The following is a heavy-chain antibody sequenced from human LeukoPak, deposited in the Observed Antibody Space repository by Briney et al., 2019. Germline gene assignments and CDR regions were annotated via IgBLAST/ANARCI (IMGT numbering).Heavy chain of an antibody. CDR1: GGSISSDDYY. D-gene: IGHD3-10*01. CDR2: ISYSGNA. Sequence: PSETLYLTCNVSGGSISSDDYYWSWIRQPPGKGLEWLGYISYSGNAYYNPSLKSRVTISVDTSENQFSLKLSSVTVADSAVYYCTRDRKYGSETLRRLDYWGQGTLVTVSS. V-gene: IGHV4-30-4*01. CDR3: TRDRKYGSETLRRLDY. J-gene: IGHJ4*02.